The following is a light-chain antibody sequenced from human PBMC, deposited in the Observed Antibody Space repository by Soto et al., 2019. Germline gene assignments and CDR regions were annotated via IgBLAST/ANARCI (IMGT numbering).Light chain of an antibody. CDR2: DAS. CDR3: QQYNNYPWT. J-gene: IGKJ1*01. CDR1: QSISSF. V-gene: IGKV1-5*01. Sequence: DIQMTQSPSTVSASVGDRVTITCRASQSISSFVAWYQQKPGKAPKLLIYDASSLESGVPSTFSGSGSVTEFTLTISSLQPDYFATYYCQQYNNYPWTFGQGTMADIK.